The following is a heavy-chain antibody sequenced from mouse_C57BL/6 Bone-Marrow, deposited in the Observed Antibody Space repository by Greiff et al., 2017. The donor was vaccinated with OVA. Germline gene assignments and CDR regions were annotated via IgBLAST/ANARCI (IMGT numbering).Heavy chain of an antibody. CDR2: IHPNSGST. V-gene: IGHV1-64*01. CDR3: ARTGDYDVVAY. D-gene: IGHD2-4*01. J-gene: IGHJ3*01. CDR1: GYTFTSYW. Sequence: VQLQQPGAELVKPGASVKLSCKASGYTFTSYWMHWVKKRPGQGLEWIGMIHPNSGSTNYNEKFTSKATLTVDKSSSPAYMQLSSLTSEDSAVYYCARTGDYDVVAYWGQGTLVTVSA.